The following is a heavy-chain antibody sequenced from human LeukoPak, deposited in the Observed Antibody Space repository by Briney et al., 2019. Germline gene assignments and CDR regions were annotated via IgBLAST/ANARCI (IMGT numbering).Heavy chain of an antibody. CDR2: ISAYNGNT. Sequence: GASVKVSCKASGYTFTSYGISWVRQAPGQGLEWMGWISAYNGNTNYAQKLQGRVTMTTDTSTSTAYMELRSLRSDDTAVYYCARDNLVGYYDSSGYHDYWGQGTLVTVSS. CDR1: GYTFTSYG. D-gene: IGHD3-22*01. J-gene: IGHJ4*02. V-gene: IGHV1-18*01. CDR3: ARDNLVGYYDSSGYHDY.